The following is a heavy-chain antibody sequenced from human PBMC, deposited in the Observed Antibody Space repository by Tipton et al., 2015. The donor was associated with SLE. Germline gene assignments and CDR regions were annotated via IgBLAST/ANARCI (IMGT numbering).Heavy chain of an antibody. J-gene: IGHJ4*02. CDR2: IYYSGST. CDR1: GGSISSHY. CDR3: ARDAIAAAGTFDY. V-gene: IGHV4-59*11. Sequence: TLSLTCTVSGGSISSHYWSWIRQPPGKGLEWIGYIYYSGSTNYNPSLKSRVTISVDTSKNQFSLKLSSVTAADTAVYYCARDAIAAAGTFDYWGQGTLVTVSS. D-gene: IGHD6-13*01.